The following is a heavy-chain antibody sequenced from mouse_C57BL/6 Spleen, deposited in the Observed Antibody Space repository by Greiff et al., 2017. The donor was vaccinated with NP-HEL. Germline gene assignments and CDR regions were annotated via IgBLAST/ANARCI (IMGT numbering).Heavy chain of an antibody. D-gene: IGHD2-5*01. CDR2: IDPSDSYT. V-gene: IGHV1-69*01. J-gene: IGHJ2*01. CDR1: GYTFTSYW. Sequence: QVQLQQPGAELVMPGASVKLSCKASGYTFTSYWMHWVKQRPGQGLEWIGEIDPSDSYTNYNQKFKGKSTLTVDKSSSTAYMQLSSLTSEDSAVYYCARHSNGDYWGQGTTLTVSS. CDR3: ARHSNGDY.